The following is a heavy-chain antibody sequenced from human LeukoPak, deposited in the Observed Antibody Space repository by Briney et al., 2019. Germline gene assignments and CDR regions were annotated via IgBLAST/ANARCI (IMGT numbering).Heavy chain of an antibody. Sequence: ASVKVSCKASGYTFTSYGISWVRQAPGQGLEWMGWISAYNGNTNYAQKLQGRVTMTTDTSTGTAYMELRSLRSDDTAVYYCARVYGSGSYSADFDYWGQGTLATVSS. CDR1: GYTFTSYG. CDR2: ISAYNGNT. CDR3: ARVYGSGSYSADFDY. D-gene: IGHD3-10*01. J-gene: IGHJ4*02. V-gene: IGHV1-18*01.